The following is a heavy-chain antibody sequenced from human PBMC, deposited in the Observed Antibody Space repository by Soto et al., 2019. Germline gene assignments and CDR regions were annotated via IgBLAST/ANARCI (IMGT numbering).Heavy chain of an antibody. Sequence: ASVKVSCKASGGTFSSYAISWVRQAPGQGLEWMGGIIPIFGTANYAQKFQGRVTITADESTSTAYMELSSLRSEDTAVYYCAGERMVATISGYFDYWGQGTLVTVSS. CDR2: IIPIFGTA. D-gene: IGHD5-12*01. J-gene: IGHJ4*02. CDR1: GGTFSSYA. CDR3: AGERMVATISGYFDY. V-gene: IGHV1-69*13.